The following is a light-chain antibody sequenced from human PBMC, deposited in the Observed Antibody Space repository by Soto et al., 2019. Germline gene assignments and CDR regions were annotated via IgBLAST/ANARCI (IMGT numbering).Light chain of an antibody. CDR1: SSDVGAYDS. Sequence: QSALTQPASVSGSPGQSITISCTGTSSDVGAYDSVSWYQQHPGKAPKLMLYEVRNRPSGLSNRFSGSKSGNTASLTISGLQAEDEADYYCSSFTTSNTWVFGGGTKLTVL. CDR2: EVR. CDR3: SSFTTSNTWV. J-gene: IGLJ3*02. V-gene: IGLV2-14*01.